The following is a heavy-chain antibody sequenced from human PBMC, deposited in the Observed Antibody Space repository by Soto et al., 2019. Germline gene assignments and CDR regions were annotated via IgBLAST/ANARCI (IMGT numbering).Heavy chain of an antibody. V-gene: IGHV1-69*13. D-gene: IGHD5-12*01. Sequence: ASVKVSCKASGGTFSSYAISWVRQAPGQGLEWMGGIIPIFGTANYAQKFQGRVTITADESTSTAYMELSSLRSEDTAVYYCARDSGGSYDRDYYYGMDVWGQGTTVTVSS. CDR1: GGTFSSYA. J-gene: IGHJ6*02. CDR3: ARDSGGSYDRDYYYGMDV. CDR2: IIPIFGTA.